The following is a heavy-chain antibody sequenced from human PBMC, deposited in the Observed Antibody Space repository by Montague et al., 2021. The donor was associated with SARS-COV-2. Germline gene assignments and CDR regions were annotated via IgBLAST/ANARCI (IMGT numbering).Heavy chain of an antibody. J-gene: IGHJ6*03. Sequence: SLRLSCAASGFTFDDYAMHWVRQAPGKGLEWVSLISGDGGSTYYSDSVKGRFTISRDNSKNSLYLQMNSLRTEYTALYYCAKDGTYSSSWYDYYYYYYMDVWGKGTTVTVSS. CDR2: ISGDGGST. CDR1: GFTFDDYA. V-gene: IGHV3-43*02. CDR3: AKDGTYSSSWYDYYYYYYMDV. D-gene: IGHD6-13*01.